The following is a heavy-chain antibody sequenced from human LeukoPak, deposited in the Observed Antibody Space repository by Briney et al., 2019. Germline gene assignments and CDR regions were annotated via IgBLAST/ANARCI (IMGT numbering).Heavy chain of an antibody. D-gene: IGHD3-10*01. CDR3: ARGVWHYYESENYYLNWFDP. Sequence: WASVKVSCKASGYTFTGYYMHWVRQAPGQGLEWMGWINPNSGGTNYAQKFQGRVTMTRNTSISTAYMELSSLRSEDTAVYYCARGVWHYYESENYYLNWFDPWGQGTLVTVSS. CDR2: INPNSGGT. V-gene: IGHV1-2*02. J-gene: IGHJ5*02. CDR1: GYTFTGYY.